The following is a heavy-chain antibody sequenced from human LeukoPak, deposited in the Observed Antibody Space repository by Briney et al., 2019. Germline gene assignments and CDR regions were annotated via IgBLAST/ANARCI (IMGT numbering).Heavy chain of an antibody. CDR3: ARAVDTAMGNYYYYGMDV. J-gene: IGHJ6*02. Sequence: ASVKVSCKASGYTFTSYDINWVRQATGQGLEWMGWMNPNSGNTGYAQKFQGRVTMTRNTSISTAYMELSSLRSEDTAVYYCARAVDTAMGNYYYYGMDVWGQGTTVTVSS. CDR1: GYTFTSYD. V-gene: IGHV1-8*01. D-gene: IGHD5-18*01. CDR2: MNPNSGNT.